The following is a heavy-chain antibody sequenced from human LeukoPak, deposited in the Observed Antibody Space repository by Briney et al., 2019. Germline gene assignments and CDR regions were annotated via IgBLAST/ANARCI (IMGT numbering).Heavy chain of an antibody. CDR2: IYHSGST. V-gene: IGHV4-4*02. J-gene: IGHJ4*02. D-gene: IGHD6-19*01. CDR3: ARRRGYSSGWYDDY. CDR1: GGSISSSNW. Sequence: PSETLSLTCAVSGGSISSSNWWSWGRQPPGKGLEWIGEIYHSGSTNYNPSLKSRVTISVDKSKNQFSLKLSSVTAADTAVYYCARRRGYSSGWYDDYWGQGTLVTVSS.